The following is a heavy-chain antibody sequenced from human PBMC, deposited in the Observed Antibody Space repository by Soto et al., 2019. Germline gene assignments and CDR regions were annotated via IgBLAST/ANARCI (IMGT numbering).Heavy chain of an antibody. D-gene: IGHD2-21*02. CDR2: INHSGST. V-gene: IGHV4-34*01. CDR1: GGSFSSYY. J-gene: IGHJ6*02. Sequence: SETLSLTCAVYGGSFSSYYWTWIRQPPGTGLEWIGEINHSGSTNYNPSLKSRVTISVDTSKNQFSLKLTSVTAADTAVYYCARDLWGYCGTDCYPLDVWGQGTTVTVSS. CDR3: ARDLWGYCGTDCYPLDV.